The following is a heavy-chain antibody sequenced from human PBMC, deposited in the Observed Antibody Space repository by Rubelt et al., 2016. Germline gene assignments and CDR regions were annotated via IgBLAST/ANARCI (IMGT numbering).Heavy chain of an antibody. V-gene: IGHV3-66*01. CDR2: FYSGGST. Sequence: SVFYSGGSTSYAESVKGRFIISRDNSKNTLYLQLNSLRAEDTAVYYCARGGYRDWAYYFDYWGQGSVVTVSS. CDR3: ARGGYRDWAYYFDY. D-gene: IGHD4-17*01. J-gene: IGHJ4*02.